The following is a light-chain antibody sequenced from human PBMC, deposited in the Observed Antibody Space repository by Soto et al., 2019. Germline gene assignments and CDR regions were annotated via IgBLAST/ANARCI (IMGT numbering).Light chain of an antibody. V-gene: IGKV1-5*01. J-gene: IGKJ1*01. CDR3: QQYNTFWT. CDR2: DVS. Sequence: DIQMTQSPFTLSASVGDRVTITCRASQTISNWLAWYQQRPGKAPKLLIYDVSTLESGVPSRFSGSGSGTEFTLTISSLQPDDFATYYCQQYNTFWTFGQGTKVEIK. CDR1: QTISNW.